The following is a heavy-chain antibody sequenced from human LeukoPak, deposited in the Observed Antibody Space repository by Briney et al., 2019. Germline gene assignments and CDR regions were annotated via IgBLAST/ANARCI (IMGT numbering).Heavy chain of an antibody. J-gene: IGHJ6*03. Sequence: SETLSLTCTVSGGSISSSSYFWGWIRQPPGKGLEWIGSIYYSGSTYYNPFLKSRVTISVDTSKNQFSLNLSSVTAADTAVYYCARQTTVTTVFHYYYYMDVWGKGTTVTVSS. V-gene: IGHV4-39*01. CDR3: ARQTTVTTVFHYYYYMDV. D-gene: IGHD4-17*01. CDR2: IYYSGST. CDR1: GGSISSSSYF.